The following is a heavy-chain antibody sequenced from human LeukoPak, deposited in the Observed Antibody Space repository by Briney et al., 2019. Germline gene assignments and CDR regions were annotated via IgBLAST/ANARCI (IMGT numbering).Heavy chain of an antibody. Sequence: GASVKVSCKASGYTFTGYYMHWVRQAPGQGLEWMGWINPNSGGTNYAQKFQGRVTMTRDTSISTAYMELSRLRSDDTAVYYCARDRGCSSTSCYKPVNWFDPWGQGALVTVSS. V-gene: IGHV1-2*02. CDR1: GYTFTGYY. CDR3: ARDRGCSSTSCYKPVNWFDP. CDR2: INPNSGGT. J-gene: IGHJ5*02. D-gene: IGHD2-2*02.